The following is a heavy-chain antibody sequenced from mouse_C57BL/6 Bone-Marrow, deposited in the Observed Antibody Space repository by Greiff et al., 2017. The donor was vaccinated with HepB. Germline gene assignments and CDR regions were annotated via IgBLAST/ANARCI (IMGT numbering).Heavy chain of an antibody. CDR2: IHPNSGST. Sequence: VQLQQPGAELVKPGASVKLSCKASGYTFTSYWMHWVKQRPGQGLEWIGMIHPNSGSTNYNEKFKSKATLTVDKSSSTAYMQLSSLTSEDSAVYYCANYDGYYGFYAMDYWGQGTSVTVSS. J-gene: IGHJ4*01. D-gene: IGHD2-3*01. CDR3: ANYDGYYGFYAMDY. V-gene: IGHV1-64*01. CDR1: GYTFTSYW.